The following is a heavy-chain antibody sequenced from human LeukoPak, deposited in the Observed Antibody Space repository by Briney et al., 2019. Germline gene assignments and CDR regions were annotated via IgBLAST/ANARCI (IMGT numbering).Heavy chain of an antibody. CDR2: IYHTGST. D-gene: IGHD3-22*01. J-gene: IGHJ5*02. CDR1: GYSIDSGYY. V-gene: IGHV4-38-2*02. CDR3: GYYDSSGRLSS. Sequence: SETLSLTCTVSGYSIDSGYYWGWIRQPPGKGLEWVGSIYHTGSTYYNPSLESRLTISLDTSKNHFSLRLNSVTAAGTAVYFCGYYDSSGRLSSWGQGTLVAVSS.